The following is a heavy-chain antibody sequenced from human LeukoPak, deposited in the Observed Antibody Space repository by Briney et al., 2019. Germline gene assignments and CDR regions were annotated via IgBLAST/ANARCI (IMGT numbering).Heavy chain of an antibody. CDR3: AKSGVYSGSYYSYFQH. CDR1: GFTFSSYA. V-gene: IGHV3-30*04. D-gene: IGHD1-26*01. Sequence: PGGSLRLSCAAAGFTFSSYAMHWVRQAPGKGLEWVALISYDGINKYNADSVKGRFTISRDNSKNTLYLQMNSLRAEDTAVYYCAKSGVYSGSYYSYFQHWGQGTLVTVSS. CDR2: ISYDGINK. J-gene: IGHJ1*01.